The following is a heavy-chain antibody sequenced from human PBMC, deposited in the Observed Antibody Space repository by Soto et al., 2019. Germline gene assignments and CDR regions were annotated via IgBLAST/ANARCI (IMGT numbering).Heavy chain of an antibody. Sequence: PSATLSLTCTVSGGSISSYYWTWIRQPAGKGLGWIGRIYTSGSTNYNPSLKSRVTMSVDTSKNQFSLKLSSVTAADTAVYYCARVKQWLPKDYYGMDVWGQGTTVTVSS. CDR1: GGSISSYY. V-gene: IGHV4-4*07. CDR2: IYTSGST. J-gene: IGHJ6*02. CDR3: ARVKQWLPKDYYGMDV. D-gene: IGHD6-19*01.